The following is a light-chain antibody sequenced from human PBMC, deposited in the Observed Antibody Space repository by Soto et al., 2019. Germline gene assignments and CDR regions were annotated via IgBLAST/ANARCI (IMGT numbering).Light chain of an antibody. J-gene: IGKJ1*01. CDR1: QSLLHTIGYNY. CDR3: MQALQRPPWT. Sequence: DIVMTQSPLSLPVTPGEPASISCRSGQSLLHTIGYNYLDWYLQKPGQSPQLLIYLGSKRAPGGPDRCSGSGSGPNFTLKISRVEAEDIGVYYCMQALQRPPWTFGQGTKVEIK. CDR2: LGS. V-gene: IGKV2-28*01.